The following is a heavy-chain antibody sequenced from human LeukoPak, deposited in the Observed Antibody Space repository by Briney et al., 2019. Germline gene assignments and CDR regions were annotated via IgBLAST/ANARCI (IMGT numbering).Heavy chain of an antibody. D-gene: IGHD5-18*01. CDR3: ARGWIQLWPFDY. V-gene: IGHV1-2*02. Sequence: ASVKVSFKASVYTFTGYYMHWVRQAPGQGLEWMGWINPNSGGTNYAQKFQGRVTMTRDTSISTAYMELSRLRSHDTAVYYCARGWIQLWPFDYWGQGTLVTVSS. CDR1: VYTFTGYY. J-gene: IGHJ4*02. CDR2: INPNSGGT.